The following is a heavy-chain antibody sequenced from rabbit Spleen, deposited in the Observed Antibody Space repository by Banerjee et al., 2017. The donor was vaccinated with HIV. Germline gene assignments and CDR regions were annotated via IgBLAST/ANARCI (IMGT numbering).Heavy chain of an antibody. CDR3: ARGPGTNIYKSYFDL. D-gene: IGHD3-1*01. V-gene: IGHV1S45*01. J-gene: IGHJ4*01. CDR1: GFSFSDRDV. CDR2: INTATGKA. Sequence: QEQLEESGGGLVKPEGSLTLTCKASGFSFSDRDVMCWVRQAPGKGLEWIACINTATGKAVYASWAKGRFTISKTSSTTVTLQMTSLTVADTATYFCARGPGTNIYKSYFDLWGPGTLVTVS.